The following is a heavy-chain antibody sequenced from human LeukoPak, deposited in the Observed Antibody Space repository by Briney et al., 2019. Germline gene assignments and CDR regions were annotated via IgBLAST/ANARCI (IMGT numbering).Heavy chain of an antibody. CDR3: GSRNFDY. CDR1: GGSFSGYY. Sequence: SETLSLTCAVYGGSFSGYYWSWIRQPPGKGLEWIGSIYYSGSTYYNPSLKSRVTISVDTSKNQFSLKLSSVTAADTAVYYCGSRNFDYWGQGTLVTVSS. CDR2: IYYSGST. V-gene: IGHV4-34*01. J-gene: IGHJ4*02.